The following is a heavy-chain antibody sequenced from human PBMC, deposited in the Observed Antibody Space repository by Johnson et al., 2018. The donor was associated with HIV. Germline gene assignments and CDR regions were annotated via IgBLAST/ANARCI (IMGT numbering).Heavy chain of an antibody. D-gene: IGHD5-18*01. J-gene: IGHJ3*02. CDR3: AKERGYSYGRGAFDI. Sequence: VQLVESGGGLVQPGGSLRLSCAASGLTVSTNDINWVRQAPGKGLEWVAIIYSGGSTYYADSVKGRFTISRDNSKNTLYLKMNSLRAEDTAVYYCAKERGYSYGRGAFDIWGQGTMVTVSS. V-gene: IGHV3-66*01. CDR2: IYSGGST. CDR1: GLTVSTND.